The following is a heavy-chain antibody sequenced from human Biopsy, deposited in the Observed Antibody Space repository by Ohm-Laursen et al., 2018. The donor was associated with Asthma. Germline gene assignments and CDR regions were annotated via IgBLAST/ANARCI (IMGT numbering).Heavy chain of an antibody. CDR2: IYSGGGT. J-gene: IGHJ4*02. CDR3: AKDWKSLYVQYFFEY. Sequence: GSLRPSCSASGFTVSTNGMSWVRQPPGKGLEWVSVIYSGGGTYYADSVQGRVTISRDNSKNTIYLQLNSLRAEDTAVYYCAKDWKSLYVQYFFEYWGQGTLVTVSP. V-gene: IGHV3-53*01. D-gene: IGHD5/OR15-5a*01. CDR1: GFTVSTNG.